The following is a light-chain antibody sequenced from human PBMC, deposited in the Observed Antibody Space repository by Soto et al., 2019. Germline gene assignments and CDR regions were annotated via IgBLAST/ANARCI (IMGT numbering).Light chain of an antibody. V-gene: IGKV3-11*01. Sequence: EIVVTQSPATLSLSPGERATLSCRASQSVSSYLAWYQQKPGQAPRLLIYDASNRATGIPARFSGSGSGTDFTLTISSLXPEDFAVYYCQQRSNWQGATFGGGTKVDIK. J-gene: IGKJ4*01. CDR2: DAS. CDR1: QSVSSY. CDR3: QQRSNWQGAT.